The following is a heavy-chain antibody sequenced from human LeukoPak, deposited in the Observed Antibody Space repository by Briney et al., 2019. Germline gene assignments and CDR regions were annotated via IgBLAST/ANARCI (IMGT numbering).Heavy chain of an antibody. D-gene: IGHD6-19*01. CDR3: AKEKEYSSGWNDY. Sequence: PAGGSLRLSCAASGFTFSSYAMSWVRQAPGKGLEWVSAISGSGGSTYYADSVKGRFTISRDNSKNTLYLQMNSLRAEDMAVYYCAKEKEYSSGWNDYWGQGTLVTVPS. CDR2: ISGSGGST. V-gene: IGHV3-23*01. J-gene: IGHJ4*02. CDR1: GFTFSSYA.